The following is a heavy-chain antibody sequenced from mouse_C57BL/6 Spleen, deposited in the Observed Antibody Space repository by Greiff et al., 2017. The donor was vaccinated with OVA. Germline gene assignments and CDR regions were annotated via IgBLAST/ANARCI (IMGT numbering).Heavy chain of an antibody. CDR2: IHPSDSDT. CDR1: GYTFTSYW. Sequence: QVQLQQPGAELVKPGASVKVSCKASGYTFTSYWMHWVKQRPGQGLEWIGRIHPSDSDTNYNQKFKGKATLTVDKSSSPAYMQLSSLTSEDSAVYYGAIVSYDDDDGVFDYWGQGTTLTVSS. CDR3: AIVSYDDDDGVFDY. V-gene: IGHV1-74*01. D-gene: IGHD2-4*01. J-gene: IGHJ2*01.